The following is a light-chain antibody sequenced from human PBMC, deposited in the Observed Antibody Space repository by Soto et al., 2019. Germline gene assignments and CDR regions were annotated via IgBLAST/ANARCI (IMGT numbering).Light chain of an antibody. V-gene: IGKV3-20*01. Sequence: EVVLTQSPGTLSLSPGDGATLSCRASQSVTNTFLAWYQQKPGQAPRLLTYGVSSRATGIPDRFSGSGSGTHFTLTISRLEPEDSAVYYCQHYGSSLYTFGQGTKLEIK. CDR3: QHYGSSLYT. CDR1: QSVTNTF. J-gene: IGKJ2*01. CDR2: GVS.